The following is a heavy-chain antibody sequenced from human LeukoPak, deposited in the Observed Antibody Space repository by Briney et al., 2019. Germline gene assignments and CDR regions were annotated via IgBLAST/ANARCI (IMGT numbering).Heavy chain of an antibody. J-gene: IGHJ5*02. CDR1: GYTFTSYG. Sequence: ASVKVSCKASGYTFTSYGISWVRQAPGQGLEWMGWTSAYNGNTNYAQKLQGRVTMTTDTSTSTAYMELRSLRSDDTAVYYCARDRGGLRYFDWLSWFDPWGQGTLVTVSS. CDR2: TSAYNGNT. D-gene: IGHD3-9*01. CDR3: ARDRGGLRYFDWLSWFDP. V-gene: IGHV1-18*01.